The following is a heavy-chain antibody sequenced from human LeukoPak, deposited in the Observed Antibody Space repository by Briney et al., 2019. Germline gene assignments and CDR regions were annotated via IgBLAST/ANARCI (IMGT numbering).Heavy chain of an antibody. Sequence: SETLSLTWAVYGGSFSGYYWSWIRQPPGKGLEWIGEINHSVSTNYNPSLKSRVTISVDTSKNQFSLKLSSVTAADTAVYYCARVYCSGGSCYVDYWGQGTLVTVSS. J-gene: IGHJ4*02. D-gene: IGHD2-15*01. CDR1: GGSFSGYY. V-gene: IGHV4-34*01. CDR2: INHSVST. CDR3: ARVYCSGGSCYVDY.